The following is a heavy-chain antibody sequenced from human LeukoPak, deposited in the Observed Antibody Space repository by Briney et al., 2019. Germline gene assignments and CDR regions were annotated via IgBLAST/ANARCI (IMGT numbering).Heavy chain of an antibody. CDR2: INPRGDST. J-gene: IGHJ4*02. D-gene: IGHD2-15*01. V-gene: IGHV1-46*01. CDR1: GFPFTSYF. CDR3: ARGRAVVVAEYYFDY. Sequence: ASVKVSCKASGFPFTSYFLHWVRQAPGQGLEWMGVINPRGDSTNYAQKFQGRVTMTRDTSTSTVYMELSSLRSEDTAVYYRARGRAVVVAEYYFDYWGQGTLVTVSA.